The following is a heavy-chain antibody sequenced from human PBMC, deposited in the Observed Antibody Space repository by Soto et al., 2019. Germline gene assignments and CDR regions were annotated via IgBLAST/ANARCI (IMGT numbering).Heavy chain of an antibody. V-gene: IGHV4-31*03. D-gene: IGHD3-10*01. CDR2: IFYSGST. Sequence: SETLSLTCTVSGGSISSGGYYWNWIRQHPGKGLEWIGYIFYSGSTNYNPSLKSRVTISVDTSKNQFSLKLSSVTAADTAVYYCARDGGYGSGSYYITYWGQGTPVTVSS. CDR3: ARDGGYGSGSYYITY. J-gene: IGHJ4*02. CDR1: GGSISSGGYY.